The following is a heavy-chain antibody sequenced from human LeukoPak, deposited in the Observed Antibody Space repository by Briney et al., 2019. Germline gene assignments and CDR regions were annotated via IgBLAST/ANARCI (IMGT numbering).Heavy chain of an antibody. Sequence: GGSLRLSCAASGFTFSSYEMNWVRQAPGKGLEWVSYISSSGSTIYYADSVRGRFSISRDNAKNSLYLQMNSLRAEDTAVYYCASPYDPRSYWGQGTLVTVSS. D-gene: IGHD3-22*01. J-gene: IGHJ4*02. V-gene: IGHV3-48*03. CDR1: GFTFSSYE. CDR3: ASPYDPRSY. CDR2: ISSSGSTI.